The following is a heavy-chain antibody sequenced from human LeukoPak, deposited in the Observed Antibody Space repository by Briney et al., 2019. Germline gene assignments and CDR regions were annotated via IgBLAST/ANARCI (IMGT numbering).Heavy chain of an antibody. CDR2: IYYSGST. Sequence: SETLSLTCTVSGGSISSHYWSWIRQPPGKGLEWIGYIYYSGSTNYNPSLKSRVTISVDTSKNQFSLKLSSVTAADTAVYYCARGVRDYDFWSGDYYYYYYMDVWGKGTTATVSS. D-gene: IGHD3-3*01. CDR1: GGSISSHY. V-gene: IGHV4-59*11. CDR3: ARGVRDYDFWSGDYYYYYYMDV. J-gene: IGHJ6*03.